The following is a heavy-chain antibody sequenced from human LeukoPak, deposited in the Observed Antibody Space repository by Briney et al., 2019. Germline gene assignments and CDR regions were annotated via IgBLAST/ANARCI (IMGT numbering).Heavy chain of an antibody. CDR3: ARGYCSSTSCYQVDI. CDR1: GYTFTGYY. J-gene: IGHJ3*02. D-gene: IGHD2-2*01. CDR2: INPNSGGT. Sequence: ASVKVSCKASGYTFTGYYMHWVRQAPGQGLEWMGWINPNSGGTNYAQKLQGRVTMTTDTSTSTAYMELRSLRSDDTAVYYCARGYCSSTSCYQVDIWGQGTMVTVSS. V-gene: IGHV1-2*02.